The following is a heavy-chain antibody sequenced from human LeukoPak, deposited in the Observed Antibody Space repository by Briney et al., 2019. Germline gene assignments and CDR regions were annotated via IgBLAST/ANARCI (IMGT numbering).Heavy chain of an antibody. CDR3: ARGAAGATWTGSFDY. J-gene: IGHJ4*02. D-gene: IGHD1-26*01. V-gene: IGHV3-48*04. CDR2: ISSSSSTI. CDR1: GFTFSSYS. Sequence: GGSLRLSCAASGFTFSSYSMNWVRQAPGKGLEWVSYISSSSSTIYYADSVKGRFTISRDNAKNSLYLQMNSLRAEDTAVYYCARGAAGATWTGSFDYWGQGTLVTVSS.